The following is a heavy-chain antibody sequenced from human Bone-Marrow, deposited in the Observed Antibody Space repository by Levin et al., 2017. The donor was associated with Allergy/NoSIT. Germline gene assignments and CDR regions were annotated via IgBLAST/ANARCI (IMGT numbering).Heavy chain of an antibody. CDR3: ARYSTSWGWLDL. CDR2: IKEDGSVQ. CDR1: GFTFSSHS. Sequence: EASVKVSCAASGFTFSSHSMSWVRQAPGKGLEWVANIKEDGSVQYKVDSVKGRFTISRDNAKNSLYVQMNSLTAEDTAVYYCARYSTSWGWLDLWGQGTLVTVSS. V-gene: IGHV3-7*01. J-gene: IGHJ5*02. D-gene: IGHD6-6*01.